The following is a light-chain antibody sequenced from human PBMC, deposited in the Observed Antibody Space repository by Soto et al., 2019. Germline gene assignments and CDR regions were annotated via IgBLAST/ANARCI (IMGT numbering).Light chain of an antibody. CDR3: QQSGSSLIT. CDR2: DVS. CDR1: QSIGDS. Sequence: IQMTQSPSTLSSSLGDRVTITWRASQSIGDSLAWYQQKPGKAPYLLISDVSSLERGVPSRFSGSVSGTDGTITISRLEKEDCAVYYCQQSGSSLITFGQGTRLEIK. V-gene: IGKV1-5*01. J-gene: IGKJ5*01.